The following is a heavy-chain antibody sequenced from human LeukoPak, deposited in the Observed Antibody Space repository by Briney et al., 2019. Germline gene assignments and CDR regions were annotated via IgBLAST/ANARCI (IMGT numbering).Heavy chain of an antibody. V-gene: IGHV3-9*01. CDR2: ISWNSGSI. J-gene: IGHJ4*02. Sequence: GGSLRLSCAASGFTFDDYAMHWVRQAPGKGLEWVSGISWNSGSIGYADSVKGRFTISRDNAKNSLYLQMNSLRAEDTALYYCAKAPYDILTGYGETFDYWGQGTLVTVSS. CDR3: AKAPYDILTGYGETFDY. CDR1: GFTFDDYA. D-gene: IGHD3-9*01.